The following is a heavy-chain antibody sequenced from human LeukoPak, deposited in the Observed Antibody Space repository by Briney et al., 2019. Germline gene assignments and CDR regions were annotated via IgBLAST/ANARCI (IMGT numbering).Heavy chain of an antibody. Sequence: RTLALTCAISGDTVSSNSAAWNWIRQSPSKVLQSLGRTYHRSKWYNDYAVAVKSRITINPDTSKNQLSLQLNSVTPDDTAVYYCASLGSGSPFHDYWGQGTLVTVSS. CDR2: TYHRSKWYN. V-gene: IGHV6-1*01. CDR3: ASLGSGSPFHDY. J-gene: IGHJ4*02. D-gene: IGHD3-10*01. CDR1: GDTVSSNSAA.